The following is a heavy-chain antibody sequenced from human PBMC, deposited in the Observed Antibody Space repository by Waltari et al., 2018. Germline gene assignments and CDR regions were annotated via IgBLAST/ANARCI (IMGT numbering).Heavy chain of an antibody. J-gene: IGHJ6*02. CDR3: SRSLDD. CDR2: ISPDGREK. Sequence: EVQLVESGGDLVKPGGALRRSFAAPVFTFSNTWMDWVRQAPGKGLEWVANISPDGREKSYVDSVEGRFTISRDKAKNSLYLQMNSLRADDTAVYYCSRSLDDWGQGSTVTVSS. V-gene: IGHV3-7*01. CDR1: VFTFSNTW.